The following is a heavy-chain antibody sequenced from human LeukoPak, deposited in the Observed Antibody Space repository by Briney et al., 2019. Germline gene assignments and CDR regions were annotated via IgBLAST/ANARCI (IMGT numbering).Heavy chain of an antibody. CDR1: GYSISSGYY. CDR3: ASKSQWELQPNDAFDI. J-gene: IGHJ3*02. CDR2: IYHSGST. D-gene: IGHD1-26*01. V-gene: IGHV4-38-2*01. Sequence: SETLSLTCAVSGYSISSGYYWGWIRQPPGKGLEWIGCIYHSGSTYYNPSLKSRVTISVDTSKNQFSLKLSSVTAADAAVYYCASKSQWELQPNDAFDIWGQGTMVTVSS.